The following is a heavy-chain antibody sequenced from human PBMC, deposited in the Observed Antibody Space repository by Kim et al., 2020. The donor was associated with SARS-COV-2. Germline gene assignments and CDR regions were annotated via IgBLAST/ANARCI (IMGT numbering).Heavy chain of an antibody. Sequence: GRVTITADESTSTAYMELSSLRSEDTAVYYCARSRKGGSGSYYKSGGFDYWGQGTLVTVSS. D-gene: IGHD3-10*01. CDR3: ARSRKGGSGSYYKSGGFDY. J-gene: IGHJ4*02. V-gene: IGHV1-69*01.